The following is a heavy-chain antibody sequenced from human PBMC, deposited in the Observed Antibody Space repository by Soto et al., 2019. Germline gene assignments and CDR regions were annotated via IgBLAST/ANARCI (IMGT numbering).Heavy chain of an antibody. J-gene: IGHJ3*01. CDR3: ARGKYYLAFDL. CDR1: GFIFSDYA. V-gene: IGHV3-30*04. D-gene: IGHD3-10*01. CDR2: ISFDGSND. Sequence: QVQLVESGGGVVQPGRSLRLSCAASGFIFSDYAMYWVRQAPGKGLEWVAVISFDGSNDYYADYVKGRFTISRDKTKNMVDLQMHSLRADDTAGYYCARGKYYLAFDLWGQGTMVTVSS.